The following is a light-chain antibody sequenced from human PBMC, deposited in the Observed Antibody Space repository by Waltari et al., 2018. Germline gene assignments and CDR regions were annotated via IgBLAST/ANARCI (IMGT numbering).Light chain of an antibody. CDR1: QSVSSN. CDR3: QQYTNWPLT. CDR2: GAS. V-gene: IGKV3-15*01. Sequence: EIVMTQSPATLSVSPGERATLSCRARQSVSSNLAWYQQKPGQAPSLLIYGASTRATGIPARFSGSGSGTEFTLTISSLQSEDFAVYYCQQYTNWPLTFGGGTKVEIK. J-gene: IGKJ4*01.